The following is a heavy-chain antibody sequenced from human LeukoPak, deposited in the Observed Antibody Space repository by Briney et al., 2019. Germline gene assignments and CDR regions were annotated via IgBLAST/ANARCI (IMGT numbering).Heavy chain of an antibody. CDR3: ARLGITIFGVVQKVPYYLDY. V-gene: IGHV4-34*01. CDR1: GGSFSGYY. D-gene: IGHD3-3*01. Sequence: SETLSLTCAVYGGSFSGYYWSWIRQPPGKGLEWIGEVNHSGSTNYNPSLKSRVTISVDTSKNQFSLKLSSVTAANTAVYYCARLGITIFGVVQKVPYYLDYWGQGTLVTVSS. CDR2: VNHSGST. J-gene: IGHJ4*02.